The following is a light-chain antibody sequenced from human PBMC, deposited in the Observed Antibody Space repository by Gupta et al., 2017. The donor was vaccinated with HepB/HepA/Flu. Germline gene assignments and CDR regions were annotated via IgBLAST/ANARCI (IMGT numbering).Light chain of an antibody. CDR1: QSVSSSY. Sequence: GPLSLFPGERATLSCRASQSVSSSYLAWYKQKAGQAPRLLIYGASSRATGIPDRFSGSGSGTDFTLTISRLEPEDFAVYYCQQDGSSPFTFGPGTKVDIK. V-gene: IGKV3-20*01. J-gene: IGKJ3*01. CDR3: QQDGSSPFT. CDR2: GAS.